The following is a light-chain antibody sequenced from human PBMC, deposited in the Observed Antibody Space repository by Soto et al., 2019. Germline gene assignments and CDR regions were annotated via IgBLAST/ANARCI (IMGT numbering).Light chain of an antibody. J-gene: IGLJ1*01. V-gene: IGLV2-23*01. CDR2: EGG. CDR1: SSDVGSSNL. Sequence: QSVLTQPASVSGSPGQSIAISCTGTSSDVGSSNLVSWYQQHPDKAPKLIIFEGGRRPSGVSGRFSGSKSGNTASLTISGLQAEDEADYYCCSFAPSSTFYVFGTGTKLTVL. CDR3: CSFAPSSTFYV.